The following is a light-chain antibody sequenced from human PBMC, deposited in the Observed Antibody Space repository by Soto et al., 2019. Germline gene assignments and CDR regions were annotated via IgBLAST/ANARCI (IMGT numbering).Light chain of an antibody. CDR2: SDN. Sequence: QLVLTQPPSASGTPGQRVTISCSGSNSNIGRNTVNWYQQFPGAAPNLLIHSDNERPSGVPDRFSGSRSGTSASLAISGLKSEDEADYYCAAWDESPNVPVFGGGTKLTVL. CDR3: AAWDESPNVPV. J-gene: IGLJ3*02. V-gene: IGLV1-44*01. CDR1: NSNIGRNT.